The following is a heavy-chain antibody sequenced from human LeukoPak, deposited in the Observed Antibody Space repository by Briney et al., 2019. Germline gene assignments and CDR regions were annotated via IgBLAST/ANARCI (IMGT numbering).Heavy chain of an antibody. J-gene: IGHJ3*02. V-gene: IGHV1-2*06. D-gene: IGHD3-22*01. Sequence: GASVKVSCKASGCTFTGYYMHWVRQALGQGLEWMGRINPNSGGTNYAQKFQGRVTMTRDTSISTAYMELSRLRSEDTAVYYCARINGRRRPYYYDSSGYYSDAFDIWGQGTMVTVSS. CDR1: GCTFTGYY. CDR2: INPNSGGT. CDR3: ARINGRRRPYYYDSSGYYSDAFDI.